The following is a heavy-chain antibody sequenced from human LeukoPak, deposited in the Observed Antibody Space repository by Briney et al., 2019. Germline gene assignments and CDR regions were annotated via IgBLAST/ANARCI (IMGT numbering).Heavy chain of an antibody. V-gene: IGHV1-69*13. CDR2: IIPIFGTA. D-gene: IGHD3-22*01. J-gene: IGHJ4*02. CDR3: ARDYYDSSGYYYGFDY. Sequence: GASVKVSCKASGGTFSSYAISWVRQAPGQGLEWMGGIIPIFGTANHAQKFQGRVTITADESTSTAYMELSSLRSEDTAVYYCARDYYDSSGYYYGFDYWGQGTLVTVSS. CDR1: GGTFSSYA.